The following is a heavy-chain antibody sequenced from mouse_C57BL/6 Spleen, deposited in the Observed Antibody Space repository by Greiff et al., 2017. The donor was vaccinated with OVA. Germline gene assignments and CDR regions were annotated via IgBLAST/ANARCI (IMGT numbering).Heavy chain of an antibody. CDR1: GYTFTDYY. CDR3: ARPIYGNYDAMDY. V-gene: IGHV1-76*01. D-gene: IGHD2-1*01. J-gene: IGHJ4*01. Sequence: QVQLQQSGAELVRPGASVKLSCKASGYTFTDYYINWVKQRPGQGLEWIARIYPGSGNTYYNEKFKGKATLTAEKSSSTAYMQLSSLTSEDSAVYFCARPIYGNYDAMDYWGQGTSVTVSS. CDR2: IYPGSGNT.